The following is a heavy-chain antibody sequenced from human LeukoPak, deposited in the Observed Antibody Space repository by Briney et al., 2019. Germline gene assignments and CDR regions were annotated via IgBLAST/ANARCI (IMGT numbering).Heavy chain of an antibody. Sequence: ASVKVSCKASGYTFTGYYIHWIRQAPGQGLEWMGWISAYNGNTNYAQKLQGRVTMTTDTSTSTAYMELRSLRSDDTAVYYCARWPDYGDYPIDYWGQGTLVTVSS. D-gene: IGHD4-17*01. CDR3: ARWPDYGDYPIDY. CDR1: GYTFTGYY. V-gene: IGHV1-18*04. CDR2: ISAYNGNT. J-gene: IGHJ4*02.